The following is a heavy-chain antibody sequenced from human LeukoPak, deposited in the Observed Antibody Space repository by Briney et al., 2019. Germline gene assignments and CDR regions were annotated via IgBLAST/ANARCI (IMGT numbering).Heavy chain of an antibody. V-gene: IGHV1-2*02. Sequence: GASVTVSFKPSGYTFTNYYIHWVRQAPGQGPGWVGWINPASAGAAFAPKFQGRVSMTWDSSITTAYMDLTSLRSDDTAIYYCARQLGNYYRAFDYWGQGTLVTVSS. CDR1: GYTFTNYY. CDR2: INPASAGA. D-gene: IGHD1-26*01. J-gene: IGHJ4*02. CDR3: ARQLGNYYRAFDY.